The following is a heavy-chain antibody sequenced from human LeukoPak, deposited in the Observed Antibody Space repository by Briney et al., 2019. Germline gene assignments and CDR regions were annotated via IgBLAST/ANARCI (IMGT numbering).Heavy chain of an antibody. J-gene: IGHJ4*02. Sequence: PGGSLRLSCAASGFTFSSYGMHWVRQTPGKGQEWVAVISFDGSDEYYEDSVKGRFTISRDNSKNTLYLQMNSLRPEDTAVYYCAKEQGRDGSFDYWGQGTLVTVSS. CDR3: AKEQGRDGSFDY. V-gene: IGHV3-30*18. CDR2: ISFDGSDE. CDR1: GFTFSSYG. D-gene: IGHD5-24*01.